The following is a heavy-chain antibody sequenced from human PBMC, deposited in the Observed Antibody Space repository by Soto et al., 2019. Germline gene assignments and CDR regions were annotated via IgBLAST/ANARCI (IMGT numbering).Heavy chain of an antibody. D-gene: IGHD2-15*01. J-gene: IGHJ4*02. CDR2: ISGSGAST. V-gene: IGHV3-23*01. Sequence: EVQLLESGGGLVQPGGSLRLSCAASGFTFSSYAMSWVRQAPGKGLEWVSAISGSGASTNYADSVKRRFTISRDNSKDMLYLEVNSVRAEDTAVYYCANAAASSIGGSCYPESYYFVYWGQGPLLSVSS. CDR3: ANAAASSIGGSCYPESYYFVY. CDR1: GFTFSSYA.